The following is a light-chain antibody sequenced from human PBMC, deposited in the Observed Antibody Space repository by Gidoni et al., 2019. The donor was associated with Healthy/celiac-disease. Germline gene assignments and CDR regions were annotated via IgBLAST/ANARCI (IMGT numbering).Light chain of an antibody. J-gene: IGKJ5*01. CDR3: QQANSFPIT. CDR1: QGSSSW. V-gene: IGKV1-12*01. CDR2: AAS. Sequence: IQMTQSPSSVLASVGDRVPITCRTSQGSSSWLAWYQQKPGKAPKLLIYAASSLQSRVPSRCSGSGAGTDFTLTISSLQPEDVATYYYQQANSFPITFGQGTRLEIK.